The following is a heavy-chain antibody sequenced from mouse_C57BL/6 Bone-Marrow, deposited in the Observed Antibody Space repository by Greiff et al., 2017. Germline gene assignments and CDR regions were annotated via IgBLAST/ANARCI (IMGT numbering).Heavy chain of an antibody. Sequence: VQLQQPGAELVRPGASVKLSCTASGFNIKDDYMHWVKQRPEQGLEWIGWIDPENGDTEYASKFQGKATITADTSYNTAYLQLSSLTSEDTAVYYCTFPLCDGYYTFAYWGQGTLVTVSA. CDR3: TFPLCDGYYTFAY. J-gene: IGHJ3*01. V-gene: IGHV14-4*01. CDR2: IDPENGDT. D-gene: IGHD2-3*01. CDR1: GFNIKDDY.